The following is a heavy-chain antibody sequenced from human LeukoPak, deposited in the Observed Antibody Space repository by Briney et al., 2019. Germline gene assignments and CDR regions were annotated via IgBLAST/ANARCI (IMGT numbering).Heavy chain of an antibody. J-gene: IGHJ3*02. Sequence: GGSLRLSCVASGFTFSTYAMGWVRQVPGKGLEWVSSVSESGGSTYYADSVKGRFTISRDNSKNTLYLQMNSLRAEDTAVYYCAKDLLYEVSQLPDAFDIWGQGTMVTVSS. D-gene: IGHD5/OR15-5a*01. V-gene: IGHV3-23*01. CDR3: AKDLLYEVSQLPDAFDI. CDR2: VSESGGST. CDR1: GFTFSTYA.